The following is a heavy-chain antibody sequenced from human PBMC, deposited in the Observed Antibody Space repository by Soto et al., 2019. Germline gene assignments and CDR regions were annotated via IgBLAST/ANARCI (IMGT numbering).Heavy chain of an antibody. CDR3: ARGRLQTQTEYYHGSGSYYNPYDY. CDR2: INHSGST. Sequence: SETLSLTCAVYGGSFSGYYWSWICQPPGKGLEWIGEINHSGSTNYNPSLKSRVTISVDTSKNQFSLKLSSVTAADTAVYYCARGRLQTQTEYYHGSGSYYNPYDYWGQGTLVTVSS. D-gene: IGHD3-10*01. CDR1: GGSFSGYY. V-gene: IGHV4-34*01. J-gene: IGHJ4*02.